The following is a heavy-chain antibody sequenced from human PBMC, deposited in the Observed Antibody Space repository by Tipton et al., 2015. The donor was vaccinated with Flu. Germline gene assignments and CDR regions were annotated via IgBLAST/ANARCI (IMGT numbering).Heavy chain of an antibody. D-gene: IGHD3-22*01. CDR1: GGSINRYY. V-gene: IGHV4-4*07. J-gene: IGHJ4*02. CDR2: THTNGNT. Sequence: GLVKPSETLSLTCNVSGGSINRYYWSWIRQSVGKGPERIGRTHTNGNTNYNSSFGSRLTMSLDTSKSQFSMTLTSVTVADTAVYYCASGNFYDSSGYFAFWGQGILVTVSS. CDR3: ASGNFYDSSGYFAF.